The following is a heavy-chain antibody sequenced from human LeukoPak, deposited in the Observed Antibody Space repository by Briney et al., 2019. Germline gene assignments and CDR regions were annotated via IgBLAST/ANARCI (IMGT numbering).Heavy chain of an antibody. D-gene: IGHD1-26*01. J-gene: IGHJ4*02. CDR3: ARAVWALDGIFDY. V-gene: IGHV4-39*07. Sequence: PSETLSLTCTVSGGSISSSSYYWGWIRQPPGKGLEWIGSIYYSGSTYYNPSLKSRVTISVDTSKNQFSLKLSSVTAADTAVYYCARAVWALDGIFDYWGQGTLVTVSS. CDR1: GGSISSSSYY. CDR2: IYYSGST.